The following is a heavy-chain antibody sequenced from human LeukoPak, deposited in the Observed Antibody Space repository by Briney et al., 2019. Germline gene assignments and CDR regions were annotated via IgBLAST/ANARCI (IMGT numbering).Heavy chain of an antibody. J-gene: IGHJ4*02. CDR1: GYTFTSYG. D-gene: IGHD3-9*01. V-gene: IGHV1-18*01. CDR3: AKYYDILTGYYPVYY. Sequence: ASVKVSCKASGYTFTSYGISWVRQAPGQGLEWMGWISAYNGNTNYAQKLQGRVTMTTDTSTSTAYMELRSLRSDDTAVYYCAKYYDILTGYYPVYYWGQGTLVTVSS. CDR2: ISAYNGNT.